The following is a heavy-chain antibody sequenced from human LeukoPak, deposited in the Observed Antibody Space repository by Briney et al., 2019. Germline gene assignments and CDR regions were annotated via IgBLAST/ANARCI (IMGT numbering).Heavy chain of an antibody. V-gene: IGHV4-34*01. CDR2: INHSGST. CDR3: ASSSASDY. J-gene: IGHJ4*02. D-gene: IGHD3-10*01. Sequence: SETLSLTCGVYGWTFSGYYWSWIRHPPGKGLEWIGEINHSGSTNYNPSLKSRVTISVDTSKNQFSLKLSSVTAADTAVYYCASSSASDYWGQGTLVTVSS. CDR1: GWTFSGYY.